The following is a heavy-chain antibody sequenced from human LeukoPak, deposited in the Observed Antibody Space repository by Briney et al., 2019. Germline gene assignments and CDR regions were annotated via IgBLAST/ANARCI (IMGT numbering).Heavy chain of an antibody. CDR3: ARWVVVTAMGGFFDY. J-gene: IGHJ4*02. CDR2: IIPIFGTA. V-gene: IGHV1-69*13. CDR1: GGTFSSYA. Sequence: ASAKVSCKASGGTFSSYAISWVRQAPGQGLEWMGGIIPIFGTANYAQKFQGRVTITADESTSTAYMELSSLRSEDTAVYYCARWVVVTAMGGFFDYWGQGTLVTVSS. D-gene: IGHD2-21*02.